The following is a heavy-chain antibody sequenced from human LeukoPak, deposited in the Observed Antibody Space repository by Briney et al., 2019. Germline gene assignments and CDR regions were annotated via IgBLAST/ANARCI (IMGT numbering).Heavy chain of an antibody. J-gene: IGHJ4*02. CDR1: GGSFSGYY. CDR2: INHSGST. CDR3: ASESFESVSYYFDY. D-gene: IGHD3-9*01. Sequence: PSETLSLTCAVYGGSFSGYYWSWIRQPPGKGLEWIGEINHSGSTNYNPSLKSRVTISVDTSKNQFSLKLSSVTAADTAVYYCASESFESVSYYFDYWGQGTLVTVSS. V-gene: IGHV4-34*01.